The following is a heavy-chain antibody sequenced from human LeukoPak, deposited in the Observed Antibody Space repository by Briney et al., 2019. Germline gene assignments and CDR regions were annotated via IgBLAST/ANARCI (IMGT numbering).Heavy chain of an antibody. Sequence: SVKVSCKASGGTFSSYAISWVRQAPGQGLEWMGGIIPIFGTANYAQRFQGRVTITADESTSTAYMELSRLRSEDTAVYCCARVGYCSGGSCYPIGFDYWGQGTLVTVSS. CDR2: IIPIFGTA. D-gene: IGHD2-15*01. CDR1: GGTFSSYA. V-gene: IGHV1-69*13. CDR3: ARVGYCSGGSCYPIGFDY. J-gene: IGHJ4*02.